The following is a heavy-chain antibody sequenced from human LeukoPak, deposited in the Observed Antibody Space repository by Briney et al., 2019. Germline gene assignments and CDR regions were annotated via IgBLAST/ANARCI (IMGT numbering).Heavy chain of an antibody. Sequence: SVKVSCKASGGTFSSYAISWVRQAPGQGLEWMGRIIPIFGTANYAQKLQGRVTITADKSASTAYMELSSLRSEDTAVSYCAALWSGYYPYYYYYMDVWGKGTTVTVSS. CDR3: AALWSGYYPYYYYYMDV. CDR2: IIPIFGTA. J-gene: IGHJ6*03. CDR1: GGTFSSYA. V-gene: IGHV1-69*06. D-gene: IGHD3-3*01.